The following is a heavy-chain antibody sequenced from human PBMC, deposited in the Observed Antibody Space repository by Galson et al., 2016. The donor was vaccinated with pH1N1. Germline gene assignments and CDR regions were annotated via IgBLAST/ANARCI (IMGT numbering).Heavy chain of an antibody. D-gene: IGHD3-10*01. J-gene: IGHJ4*02. V-gene: IGHV3-9*01. CDR2: IRWNSGSI. CDR1: GFTFDDYA. Sequence: SLRLSCAASGFTFDDYAMHWVRQAPGKGLEWVSRIRWNSGSIGYADSVKGRFTISRDNAKNSLYLQMNSLGAEDTALYYCAKDSDDYGSGPLGYWGQGTLVTVSS. CDR3: AKDSDDYGSGPLGY.